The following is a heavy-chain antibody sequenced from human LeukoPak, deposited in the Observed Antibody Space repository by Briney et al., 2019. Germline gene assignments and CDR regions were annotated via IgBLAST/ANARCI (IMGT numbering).Heavy chain of an antibody. Sequence: PSETLSLTCTVSGGSIRSSSYYWGWIRQPPGKGLEWIGYIYYSGRTNYNPSLKSRVTISVDTSKNQFSLKLSSVTAADTAVYYCARDGSARYYFDYWGQGTLVTVSS. CDR2: IYYSGRT. CDR3: ARDGSARYYFDY. CDR1: GGSIRSSSYY. V-gene: IGHV4-61*05. J-gene: IGHJ4*02.